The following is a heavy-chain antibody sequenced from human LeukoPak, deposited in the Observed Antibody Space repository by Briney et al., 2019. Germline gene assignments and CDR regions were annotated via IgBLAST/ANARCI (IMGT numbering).Heavy chain of an antibody. CDR1: GFTFSSYA. J-gene: IGHJ4*02. Sequence: GGSLRLSCAASGFTFSSYAMSWVRQAPGKGLEWVSAISGSGGSTYYADSARGRFTISRDNSKNTLYLQMNSLRAEDTAVYYCAKSNGVDRNGYNSDYFDYWGQGTLVTVSS. D-gene: IGHD5-24*01. CDR3: AKSNGVDRNGYNSDYFDY. CDR2: ISGSGGST. V-gene: IGHV3-23*01.